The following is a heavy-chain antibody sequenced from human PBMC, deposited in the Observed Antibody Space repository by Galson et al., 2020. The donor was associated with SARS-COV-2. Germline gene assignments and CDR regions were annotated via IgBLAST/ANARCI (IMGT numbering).Heavy chain of an antibody. CDR3: ASLNRSGYSLDAFDI. V-gene: IGHV4-4*02. CDR2: IYHRGST. D-gene: IGHD3-3*01. CDR1: GGSISGSNW. J-gene: IGHJ3*02. Sequence: SETLSLTCAVSGGSISGSNWWSWVRQSPGKGLAWIGEIYHRGSTNYNPSLKSRVTISVDNSKNHFSLRLTSVTAADTAVYYCASLNRSGYSLDAFDIWGQGTLVTVSS.